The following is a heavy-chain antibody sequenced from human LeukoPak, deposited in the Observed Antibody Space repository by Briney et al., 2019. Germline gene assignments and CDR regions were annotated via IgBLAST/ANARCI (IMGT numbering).Heavy chain of an antibody. CDR1: GFTFSSYA. J-gene: IGHJ6*02. V-gene: IGHV3-30-3*01. D-gene: IGHD3-3*01. CDR2: ISYDGSNK. CDR3: ARDFKVVLRFLEWLSVGMDV. Sequence: GRSLRLSCAASGFTFSSYAMHWVRQAPGKGLEWVAVISYDGSNKYYADSVKGRFTISRDNSKNTLYLQMNSLRAEDTAVYYCARDFKVVLRFLEWLSVGMDVWGQGTTVTVSS.